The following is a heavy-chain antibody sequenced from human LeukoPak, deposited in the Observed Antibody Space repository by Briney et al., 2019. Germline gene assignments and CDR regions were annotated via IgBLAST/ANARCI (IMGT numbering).Heavy chain of an antibody. CDR1: GGSISSDY. V-gene: IGHV4-59*08. CDR2: IYYSGST. D-gene: IGHD4/OR15-4a*01. Sequence: SETLSLTCTVSGGSISSDYWSWIRQPPGKGLEWIGNIYYSGSTNYNPSLKSRVTISVDTSKKQFSLKLSSVTAADTAVYYCARRSMVRTVGYYYGMDVWGQGTTVTVSS. J-gene: IGHJ6*02. CDR3: ARRSMVRTVGYYYGMDV.